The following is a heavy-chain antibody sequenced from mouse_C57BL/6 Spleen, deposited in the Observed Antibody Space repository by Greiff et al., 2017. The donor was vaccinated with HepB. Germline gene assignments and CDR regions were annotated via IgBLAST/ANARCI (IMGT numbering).Heavy chain of an antibody. CDR3: TRDRDGYYAFAY. CDR1: GFTFSSYA. V-gene: IGHV5-9-1*02. Sequence: EVQVVESGEGLVKPGGSLKLSCAASGFTFSSYAMSWVRQTPEKRLEWVAYISSGGDYIYYADTVKGRFTISRDNARNTLYLQMSSLKSEDTAMYYCTRDRDGYYAFAYWGQGTLVTVSA. D-gene: IGHD2-3*01. CDR2: ISSGGDYI. J-gene: IGHJ3*01.